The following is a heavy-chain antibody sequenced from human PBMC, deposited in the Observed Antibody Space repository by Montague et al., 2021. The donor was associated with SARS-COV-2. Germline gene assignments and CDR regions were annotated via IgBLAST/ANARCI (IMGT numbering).Heavy chain of an antibody. D-gene: IGHD1-1*01. CDR2: VHYTGST. CDR1: GGSMSGYY. Sequence: SETLSLTCEVSGGSMSGYYGTWIRQSPGKGLEWIGYVHYTGSTKYNPSLKTRVSLFLDTPKNHFSLPLSSVTAADTAIYFCARAQKTCFIANCVIYFDVWGLGALVTVSS. CDR3: ARAQKTCFIANCVIYFDV. V-gene: IGHV4-59*01. J-gene: IGHJ4*02.